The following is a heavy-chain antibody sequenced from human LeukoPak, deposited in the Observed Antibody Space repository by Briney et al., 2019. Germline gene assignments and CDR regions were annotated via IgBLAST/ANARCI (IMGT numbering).Heavy chain of an antibody. J-gene: IGHJ4*02. CDR3: ASLGITEYYFDY. Sequence: SETLSLTCAVYGGSFSGYYWSWIRQPPGKGLEWIGEINHSGSTKYNPSLKSRVTISVDTSKNQFSLKLSSVTAADTAVYYCASLGITEYYFDYWGQGTLVTVSS. D-gene: IGHD3-16*01. V-gene: IGHV4-34*01. CDR2: INHSGST. CDR1: GGSFSGYY.